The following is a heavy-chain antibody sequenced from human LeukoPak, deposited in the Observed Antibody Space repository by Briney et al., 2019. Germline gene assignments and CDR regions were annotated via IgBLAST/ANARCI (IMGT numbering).Heavy chain of an antibody. CDR1: GFTFSNYA. CDR3: AKGIQGAVAGHFDY. Sequence: GSLRLSCAASGFTFSNYAMSWVRQAPGKGLEWVSTISGSGGNTYYADSVKGRFTISRDNSRNTLYLQMNSLRAEDTAVYYCAKGIQGAVAGHFDYWGQGTLVTVSS. CDR2: ISGSGGNT. D-gene: IGHD6-19*01. J-gene: IGHJ4*02. V-gene: IGHV3-23*01.